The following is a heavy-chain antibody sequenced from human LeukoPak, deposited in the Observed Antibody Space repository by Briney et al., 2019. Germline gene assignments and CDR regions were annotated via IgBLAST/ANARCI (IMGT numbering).Heavy chain of an antibody. CDR3: ARGEGYGSGNPLDY. CDR2: ISAYNGNT. Sequence: ASVKVSCKASGYTFATYGVSWVRQAPGQGLEWLGWISAYNGNTKIAQKFQGRVTMTTDTVTSTAYMDLRRLRSDDTAMYYCARGEGYGSGNPLDYWGQGTLVTVSS. CDR1: GYTFATYG. J-gene: IGHJ4*02. V-gene: IGHV1-18*01. D-gene: IGHD3-10*01.